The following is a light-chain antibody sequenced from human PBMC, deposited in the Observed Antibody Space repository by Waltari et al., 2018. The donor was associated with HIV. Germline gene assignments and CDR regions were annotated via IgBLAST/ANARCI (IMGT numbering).Light chain of an antibody. V-gene: IGLV2-23*02. CDR2: EVS. Sequence: QSALTQPASVSGSPGQSITISCTGTSSDVGSYNLVSWYQQNPDKAPKLMIYEVSKRPSGVSNRFSGSKSGNTASRTISGLQAEDEAAYYCCSYAGSSTLIFGGGTKLTVL. CDR3: CSYAGSSTLI. J-gene: IGLJ2*01. CDR1: SSDVGSYNL.